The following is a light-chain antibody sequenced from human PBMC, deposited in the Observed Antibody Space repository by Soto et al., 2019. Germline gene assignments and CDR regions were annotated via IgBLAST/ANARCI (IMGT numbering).Light chain of an antibody. CDR3: QQYYSSRT. V-gene: IGKV3-20*01. J-gene: IGKJ5*01. Sequence: ENVLTQSPGTLSLSPGERATLSCRASQSVSSNYLAWYQQKPGQAPRLLIYGASIRASGVPDRFSGSGSGTGFTLTISRLQPEDFAVYYCQQYYSSRTFGQGTRLEI. CDR2: GAS. CDR1: QSVSSNY.